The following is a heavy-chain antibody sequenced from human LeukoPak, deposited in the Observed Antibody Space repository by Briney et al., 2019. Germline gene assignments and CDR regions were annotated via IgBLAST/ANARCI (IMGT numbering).Heavy chain of an antibody. D-gene: IGHD5-24*01. CDR1: GGSISSGGYY. V-gene: IGHV4-31*03. CDR2: IYYSGST. CDR3: ARRVADGYNFDY. J-gene: IGHJ4*02. Sequence: SETLSLTCTVSGGSISSGGYYWSWIRQHPGKGLEWIGYIYYSGSTYYNPSLKSRVTISVDTSKNQFSLKLSSVTAADTAVYYCARRVADGYNFDYWGQGTLVTVSS.